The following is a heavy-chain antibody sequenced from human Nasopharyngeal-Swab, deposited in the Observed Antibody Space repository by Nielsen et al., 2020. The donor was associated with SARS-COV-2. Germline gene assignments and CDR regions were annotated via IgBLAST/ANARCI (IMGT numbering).Heavy chain of an antibody. V-gene: IGHV1-24*01. J-gene: IGHJ4*02. Sequence: ASAKVFCKASAYTLTDLYMHRVRQAPGNGLEWMGGFVPEDGETIYAQKFQGRVTMTEVTSTDTAYIELSSLRSEDTAVYYCATAMITMISGFDYWGQGTLVTVSS. CDR3: ATAMITMISGFDY. CDR2: FVPEDGET. CDR1: AYTLTDLY. D-gene: IGHD3-22*01.